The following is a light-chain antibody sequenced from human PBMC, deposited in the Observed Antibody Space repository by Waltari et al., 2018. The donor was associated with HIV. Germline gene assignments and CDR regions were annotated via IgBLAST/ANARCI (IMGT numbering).Light chain of an antibody. V-gene: IGLV10-54*04. J-gene: IGLJ2*01. CDR3: SAWDSSLSAVV. Sequence: QAGLTQPPSVSKGLRQTATLTCTGNSNNVGNQGATWLQQHQGHPPKLLSYNNNNRPSGISDRFSVSRSGNTASLTITGLQPEDEADYFCSAWDSSLSAVVFGGGTTLTVL. CDR1: SNNVGNQG. CDR2: NNN.